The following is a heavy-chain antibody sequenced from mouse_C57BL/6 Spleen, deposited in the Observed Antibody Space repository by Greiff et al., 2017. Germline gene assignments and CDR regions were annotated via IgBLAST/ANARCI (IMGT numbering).Heavy chain of an antibody. CDR3: ARDRAYYSNYFDY. Sequence: QVQLQQSDAELVKPGASVKISCKVSGYTFTDYTIYWMKQRPEQGLEWIGYIYPRDGSTKYNEKFKGKDTLTADKSSSTAYMQLNSLTSEDSAVYFCARDRAYYSNYFDYWGQGTTLTVSS. J-gene: IGHJ2*01. CDR2: IYPRDGST. CDR1: GYTFTDYT. V-gene: IGHV1-78*01. D-gene: IGHD2-5*01.